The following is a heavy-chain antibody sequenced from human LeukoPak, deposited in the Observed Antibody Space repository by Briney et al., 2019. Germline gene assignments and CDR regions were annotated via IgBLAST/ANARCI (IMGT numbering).Heavy chain of an antibody. CDR3: AKDQCGGVCYYFDY. Sequence: GRSLRLSCAASGFTFSSYGMHWVRQAPGKGLEWVAVISYDGSNKYYADSVKGRFTISRDNSKNTLYLQMNSLRAEDTAVYYCAKDQCGGVCYYFDYWGQGTLVTVSS. CDR2: ISYDGSNK. D-gene: IGHD2-21*02. CDR1: GFTFSSYG. J-gene: IGHJ4*02. V-gene: IGHV3-30*18.